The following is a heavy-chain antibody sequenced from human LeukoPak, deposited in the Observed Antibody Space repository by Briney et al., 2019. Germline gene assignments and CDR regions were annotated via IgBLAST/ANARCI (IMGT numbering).Heavy chain of an antibody. V-gene: IGHV3-64*01. D-gene: IGHD6-13*01. Sequence: GGSLRLSCAASGFTFSSYAMHWVRQAPAKGLEYVSGISAYGDNTYYANSVKGRFTISRDNSKNTLYLQMGSLRPDDMALYYCARDVRQQLATGGFDFWGQGTLVTVSS. CDR3: ARDVRQQLATGGFDF. CDR2: ISAYGDNT. CDR1: GFTFSSYA. J-gene: IGHJ4*02.